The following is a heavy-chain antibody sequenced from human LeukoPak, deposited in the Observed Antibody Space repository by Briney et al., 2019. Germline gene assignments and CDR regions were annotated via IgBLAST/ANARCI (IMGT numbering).Heavy chain of an antibody. Sequence: GRSLRLSCAASGFTFRGNGMHWVRQAPGKGLECVAIIWYGGSNRYYADSVKGRFTISRDNSKNTLFLQMNSLTAEDTAVYYCARDQGTSVTAMVGGHFDYWGPGTLVTVSS. J-gene: IGHJ4*02. CDR1: GFTFRGNG. D-gene: IGHD4-17*01. CDR2: IWYGGSNR. V-gene: IGHV3-33*01. CDR3: ARDQGTSVTAMVGGHFDY.